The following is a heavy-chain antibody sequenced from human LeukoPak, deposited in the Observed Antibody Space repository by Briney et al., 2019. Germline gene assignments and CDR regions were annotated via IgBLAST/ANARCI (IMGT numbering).Heavy chain of an antibody. CDR1: GFTFSSYG. Sequence: GGSLRLSCAASGFTFSSYGMHWVRQAPGKGLEWVAVIWYDGSNKYYADSVKGRFTISRDNSKNTLYLQMNSLRAEDTAVYYCARGFPRGWTGNNWFDPWGQGTLVTVSS. J-gene: IGHJ5*02. V-gene: IGHV3-33*01. CDR2: IWYDGSNK. CDR3: ARGFPRGWTGNNWFDP. D-gene: IGHD6-19*01.